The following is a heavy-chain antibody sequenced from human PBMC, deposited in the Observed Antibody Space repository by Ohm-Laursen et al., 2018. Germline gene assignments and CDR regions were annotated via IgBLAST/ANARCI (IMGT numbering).Heavy chain of an antibody. Sequence: SDTLSLTCTVSGGSISSYYWSWIRQPPGKGLEWIGYIYYSGSTNYNPSLKSRVTISVDTSKNQFSLNLSSVTAADTAVYYCARWDRGDDDDSSGPFDYWGQGTLVTVSS. CDR1: GGSISSYY. D-gene: IGHD3-22*01. CDR3: ARWDRGDDDDSSGPFDY. V-gene: IGHV4-59*08. J-gene: IGHJ4*02. CDR2: IYYSGST.